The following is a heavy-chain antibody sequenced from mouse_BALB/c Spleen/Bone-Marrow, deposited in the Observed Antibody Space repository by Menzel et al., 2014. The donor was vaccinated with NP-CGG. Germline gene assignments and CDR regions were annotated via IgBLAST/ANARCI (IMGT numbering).Heavy chain of an antibody. CDR2: INPDSSTI. D-gene: IGHD2-14*01. CDR1: GFDFSRYW. V-gene: IGHV4-1*02. Sequence: EVQRVESGGGLVQPGRSLKLSCAASGFDFSRYWMNWVRQAPGKGLEWIGEINPDSSTINYTPSLKDKFIISRDNAKNTLYLQMSKVRSEDTALYYCARPYYRYLYFDYWDQGTTLTVSS. J-gene: IGHJ2*01. CDR3: ARPYYRYLYFDY.